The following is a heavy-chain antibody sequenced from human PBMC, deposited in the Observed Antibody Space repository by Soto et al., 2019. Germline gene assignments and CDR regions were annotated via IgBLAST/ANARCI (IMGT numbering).Heavy chain of an antibody. CDR1: GGSISNGDYY. CDR3: ERDGGSQGYGMDV. Sequence: PSETLSLTCTVSGGSISNGDYYWSWIRQHPGKGLEWIGNIYYSGSTYYNPSLKRRVTISVDTSENQFSLRLASVTAADTAVYFRERDGGSQGYGMDVWGQGTTVTVSS. V-gene: IGHV4-31*03. CDR2: IYYSGST. J-gene: IGHJ6*02. D-gene: IGHD1-26*01.